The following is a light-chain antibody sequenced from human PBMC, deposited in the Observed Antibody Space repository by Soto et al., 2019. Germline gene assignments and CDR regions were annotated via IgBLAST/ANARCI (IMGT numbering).Light chain of an antibody. J-gene: IGLJ2*01. CDR1: SSDVGGYNY. Sequence: QSALTQPASVSGSPGQSITISCTGTSSDVGGYNYVSWHQQHPGKAPKLMIYDVSNRPSGVSNRFSGSKSGSTASLTISGLQAEDEADYYCSSYTSSSTLVVFGGGTKLTVL. V-gene: IGLV2-14*01. CDR2: DVS. CDR3: SSYTSSSTLVV.